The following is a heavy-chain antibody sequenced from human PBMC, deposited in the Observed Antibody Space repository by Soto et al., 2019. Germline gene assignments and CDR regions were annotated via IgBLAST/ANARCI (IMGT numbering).Heavy chain of an antibody. D-gene: IGHD1-20*01. CDR3: ASSISVNWFDP. V-gene: IGHV1-46*01. CDR1: GYTFTSYY. Sequence: QVQLVQSGAEVKKPGASVKVSCKASGYTFTSYYMHWVRQAPGQGLEWMGIINPSGGSTSYAQKCQGRVNMTRDTSTSTGYMELSSLRSEDTAVYYCASSISVNWFDPWGQGTLVTVSS. CDR2: INPSGGST. J-gene: IGHJ5*02.